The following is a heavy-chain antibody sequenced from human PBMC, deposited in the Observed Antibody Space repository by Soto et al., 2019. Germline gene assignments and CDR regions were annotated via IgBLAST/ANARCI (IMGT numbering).Heavy chain of an antibody. CDR1: GGSISSYY. CDR3: ARDPYYCDSSGYYYGSAFDI. D-gene: IGHD3-22*01. Sequence: PSETLSLTCTVSGGSISSYYWSWIRQPAGKGLEWIGRIYTSGSTNYNPSLKSRVTMSVDTSKNQFSLKLSSVTAADTAVYYCARDPYYCDSSGYYYGSAFDIWGQGTMVTV. CDR2: IYTSGST. V-gene: IGHV4-4*07. J-gene: IGHJ3*02.